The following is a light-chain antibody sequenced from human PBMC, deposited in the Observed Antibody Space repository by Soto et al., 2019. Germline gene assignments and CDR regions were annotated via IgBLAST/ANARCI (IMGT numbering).Light chain of an antibody. V-gene: IGKV3-15*01. J-gene: IGKJ1*01. CDR3: QQYNDWPWT. CDR2: DAS. Sequence: IVMTQSPATLSVSPGEGATLSCRASQSVSGKLAWYQHQPGQTHRLLIYDASTRATGIPARFSGSGSGTDFTLTISSLQSEDFAVYYCQQYNDWPWTFGQGTKVDIK. CDR1: QSVSGK.